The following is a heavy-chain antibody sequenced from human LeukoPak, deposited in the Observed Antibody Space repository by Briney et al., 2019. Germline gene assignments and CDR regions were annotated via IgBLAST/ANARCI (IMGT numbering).Heavy chain of an antibody. Sequence: SETLSLSCTVSGGSISSTEYDWGWIRQPPGKGLEWIGSLQYRGSTQYNPSLKSRVTMSVDTSKNQSSLRLTSVTAADTAVFYCARHALAGRVTVYWGQGTLVTVSS. V-gene: IGHV4-39*01. J-gene: IGHJ4*02. CDR2: LQYRGST. CDR3: ARHALAGRVTVY. CDR1: GGSISSTEYD. D-gene: IGHD6-19*01.